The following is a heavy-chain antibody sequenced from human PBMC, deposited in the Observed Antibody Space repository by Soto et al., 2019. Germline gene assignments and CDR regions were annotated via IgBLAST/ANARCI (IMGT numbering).Heavy chain of an antibody. CDR2: ISSSSSYI. CDR1: GFTVGSHY. CDR3: ARTGTTNAFDI. J-gene: IGHJ3*02. D-gene: IGHD1-1*01. Sequence: GGSLRLSCAASGFTVGSHYMSWVRQAPGKGLEWVSSISSSSSYIYYADSVKGRFTISRDNAKNSLYLQMNSLRAEDTAVYYCARTGTTNAFDIWGQGTMVTVSS. V-gene: IGHV3-21*01.